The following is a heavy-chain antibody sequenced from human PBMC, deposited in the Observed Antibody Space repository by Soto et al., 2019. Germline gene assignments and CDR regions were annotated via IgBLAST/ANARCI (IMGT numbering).Heavy chain of an antibody. V-gene: IGHV3-48*01. CDR3: ALRAGPL. CDR1: GFTFSTYS. CDR2: ISSSSNTI. Sequence: ESGGGLVQPGGSLRLSCAASGFTFSTYSMNWVRQAPGKGLEWISYISSSSNTIYYADSVKGRFTISRDNAKNSLYLQMNSLRAEDTAVYSCALRAGPLGGQGTLVTVSS. D-gene: IGHD6-13*01. J-gene: IGHJ4*02.